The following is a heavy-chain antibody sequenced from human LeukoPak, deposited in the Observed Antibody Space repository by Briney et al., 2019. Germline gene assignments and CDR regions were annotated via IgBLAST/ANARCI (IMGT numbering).Heavy chain of an antibody. V-gene: IGHV1-2*04. CDR2: INPNSVGT. D-gene: IGHD4-11*01. CDR1: GYTFTGYY. Sequence: GAPVKVSCTASGYTFTGYYMHWVRQAPGQGLEWMGWINPNSVGTNYAQKFQGWVTLTRDTSIRTAYMELSRLRSDDTAVYYCTRGGYSNYLWYYYYGMDVWGQGTTVTVSS. CDR3: TRGGYSNYLWYYYYGMDV. J-gene: IGHJ6*02.